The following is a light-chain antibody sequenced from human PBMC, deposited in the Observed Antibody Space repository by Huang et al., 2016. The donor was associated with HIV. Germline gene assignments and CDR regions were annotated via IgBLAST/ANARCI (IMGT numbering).Light chain of an antibody. V-gene: IGKV1-5*01. CDR1: QSFTTC. J-gene: IGKJ1*01. Sequence: DIQMTQSPSTLSASVGDRVTITCRASQSFTTCLAWYQQKPGKAPKLLIYDVSSLESGVPSRFSGSGSGTEFTLTISSLQPDDFATYYCQQYDGYPWTFGQGTKVEIK. CDR3: QQYDGYPWT. CDR2: DVS.